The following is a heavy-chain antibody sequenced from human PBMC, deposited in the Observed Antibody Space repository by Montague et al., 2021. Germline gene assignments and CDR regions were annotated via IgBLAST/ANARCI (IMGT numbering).Heavy chain of an antibody. V-gene: IGHV4-31*11. CDR2: IYYSGST. CDR3: ARVGATVTAPFDF. D-gene: IGHD4-17*01. J-gene: IGHJ4*02. CDR1: GGSISSTAYY. Sequence: QSLVYAVSGGSISSTAYYWSWIRQHPGKGLEWIGYIYYSGSTYYNPSLKSRVTISVDTSQNQFSLNLNSVTAADTAVYYCARVGATVTAPFDFWGQGTLVTVSS.